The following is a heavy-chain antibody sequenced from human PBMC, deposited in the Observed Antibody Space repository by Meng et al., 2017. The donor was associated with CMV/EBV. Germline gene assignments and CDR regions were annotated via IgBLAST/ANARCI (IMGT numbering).Heavy chain of an antibody. CDR3: ARDCSSTSCYMEELSWFDP. V-gene: IGHV1-2*02. D-gene: IGHD2-2*02. J-gene: IGHJ5*02. CDR2: INPNSGGT. CDR1: GYTFTGYY. Sequence: ASVKVSCKASGYTFTGYYMYWVRQAPGQGLEWMGWINPNSGGTDYAQKFQGRVTMTRDTSISTAYMELSRLRSDDTAVYYCARDCSSTSCYMEELSWFDPWGQGTLVTVSS.